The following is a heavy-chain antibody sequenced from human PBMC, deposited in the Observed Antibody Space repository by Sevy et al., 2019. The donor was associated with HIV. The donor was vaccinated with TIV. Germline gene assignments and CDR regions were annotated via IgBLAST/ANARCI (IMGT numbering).Heavy chain of an antibody. CDR3: TGDGFYYDRSGYYNFDH. J-gene: IGHJ4*02. CDR1: VFTFGSYW. CDR2: INSDETST. Sequence: GGSLRLSCAASVFTFGSYWMHWVRQAPGKGLMWVSRINSDETSTRYADSVKGRFTVSRDNAKNALYLKMNSLRVEDTATYYCTGDGFYYDRSGYYNFDHWGQGSLVTVSS. V-gene: IGHV3-74*01. D-gene: IGHD3-22*01.